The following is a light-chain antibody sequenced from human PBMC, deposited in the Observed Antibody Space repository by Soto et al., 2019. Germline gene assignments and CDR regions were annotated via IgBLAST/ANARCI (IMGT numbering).Light chain of an antibody. Sequence: GDRVTITCRASQSLNIWLAWYQQKPGRAPQLLIYQASTLASGVPSRFSGGASGTDFTLTISSLQLDDFATYYCQQSYNTPLTFGQGTKVDIK. CDR1: QSLNIW. J-gene: IGKJ1*01. CDR2: QAS. V-gene: IGKV1-5*03. CDR3: QQSYNTPLT.